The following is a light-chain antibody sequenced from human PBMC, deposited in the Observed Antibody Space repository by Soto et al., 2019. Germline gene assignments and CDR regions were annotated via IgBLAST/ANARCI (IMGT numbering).Light chain of an antibody. CDR2: EVS. CDR3: SSYAGSNFDV. J-gene: IGLJ1*01. CDR1: SSDVGGYNY. V-gene: IGLV2-8*01. Sequence: QSVLTQPPSASGSPGQSVTISCTGTSSDVGGYNYVSWYQQHPGKAPKLMIYEVSKRPSGVPDRFSGSKSGNTASLTFSGLQAEDEADYYCSSYAGSNFDVFGTGTKVTVL.